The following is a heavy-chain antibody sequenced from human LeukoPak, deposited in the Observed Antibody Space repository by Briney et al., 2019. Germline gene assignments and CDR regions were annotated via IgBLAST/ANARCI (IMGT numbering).Heavy chain of an antibody. D-gene: IGHD6-19*01. J-gene: IGHJ4*02. CDR3: ARLTQGQWLVLDY. Sequence: GSLRLSCAASGFTFSSYAMSWVRQAPGKGLEWIGEINHSGSTNYNPSLKSRVTISVDTSKNQFSLKLNSMTAADTAVYYCARLTQGQWLVLDYWGQGTLVTVSS. CDR1: GFTFSSYA. CDR2: INHSGST. V-gene: IGHV4-34*01.